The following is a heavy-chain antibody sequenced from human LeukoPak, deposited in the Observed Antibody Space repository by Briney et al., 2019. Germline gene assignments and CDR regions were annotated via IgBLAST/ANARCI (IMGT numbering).Heavy chain of an antibody. CDR1: GFTFSSFG. D-gene: IGHD1-26*01. CDR2: MSYDGSNK. J-gene: IGHJ4*02. V-gene: IGHV3-30*18. Sequence: GGSLRLSCAASGFTFSSFGMHWVRQAPGKGLEWVAIMSYDGSNKYYADSVKGRFTISRGNSKNTVYLQMNSLRAEDTAVYYCAKESGLSGSYYRAFDYWGQGTLVTVSS. CDR3: AKESGLSGSYYRAFDY.